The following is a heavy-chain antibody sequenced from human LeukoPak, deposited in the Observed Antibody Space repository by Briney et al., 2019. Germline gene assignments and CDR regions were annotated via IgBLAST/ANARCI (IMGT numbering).Heavy chain of an antibody. Sequence: ASVKVSCKASGYTFTSYGISWVRQAPGQGLEWMGWISAYNGNTNYAQKLQGRVTMTTDTSTSTAYMELRSLRSDDTAVYYCAREINGYSGSYRDYYYYYTDVWGKGTTVTVSS. D-gene: IGHD1-26*01. CDR3: AREINGYSGSYRDYYYYYTDV. V-gene: IGHV1-18*01. J-gene: IGHJ6*03. CDR2: ISAYNGNT. CDR1: GYTFTSYG.